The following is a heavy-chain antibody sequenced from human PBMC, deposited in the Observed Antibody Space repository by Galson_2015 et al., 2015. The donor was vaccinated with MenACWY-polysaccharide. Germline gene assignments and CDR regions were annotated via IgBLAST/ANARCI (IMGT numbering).Heavy chain of an antibody. CDR3: ARGGGFLEWLLYFDY. D-gene: IGHD3-3*01. CDR2: ISSSSSTI. J-gene: IGHJ4*02. CDR1: GFTFSSYS. Sequence: SLRLSCAASGFTFSSYSMNWVRQAPGKGLEWVSYISSSSSTIYYADSVKGRFTISRDNAKNSLYLRMNSLRAEDTAVYYCARGGGFLEWLLYFDYWGQGTLVTVSS. V-gene: IGHV3-48*01.